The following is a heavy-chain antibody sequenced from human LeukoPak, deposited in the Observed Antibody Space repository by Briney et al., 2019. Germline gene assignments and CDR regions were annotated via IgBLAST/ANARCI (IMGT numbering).Heavy chain of an antibody. Sequence: GGSLRLSCAVSGFTFSSYALSWVRQAPRKGLEWVSGISGSGDGTYYEDSVRGRFTISRDNSKNTLYLQMNSLRAEDSAVYYCARRRYSSSWYFDYWGQRTLVTVSS. CDR2: ISGSGDGT. CDR1: GFTFSSYA. J-gene: IGHJ4*02. V-gene: IGHV3-23*01. D-gene: IGHD6-13*01. CDR3: ARRRYSSSWYFDY.